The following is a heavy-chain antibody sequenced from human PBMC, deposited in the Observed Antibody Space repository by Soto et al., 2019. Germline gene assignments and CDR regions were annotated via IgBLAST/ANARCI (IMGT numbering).Heavy chain of an antibody. CDR3: ARDSYSNVGP. V-gene: IGHV4-61*08. CDR1: GGSVSSGGYY. J-gene: IGHJ5*02. Sequence: QVRLQESGPGLVKPSETLSLTCTVSGGSVSSGGYYWNWIRQPPGKALEWIGYIHYSGSTNYNPSLKSLVTLSLDTSKNQFSLNLSSVTAADTAVYYCARDSYSNVGPWGQGTLVTVSS. D-gene: IGHD4-4*01. CDR2: IHYSGST.